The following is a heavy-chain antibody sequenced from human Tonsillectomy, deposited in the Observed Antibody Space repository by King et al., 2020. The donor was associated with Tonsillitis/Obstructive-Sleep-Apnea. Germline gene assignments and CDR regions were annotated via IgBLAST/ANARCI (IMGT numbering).Heavy chain of an antibody. J-gene: IGHJ4*02. CDR1: GYSFTTYV. V-gene: IGHV5-51*01. D-gene: IGHD1-26*01. CDR2: IYPGNSDT. CDR3: ARHRTSGSLEPGGY. Sequence: VQLVESGAEMKKPGESLKISCECSGYSFTTYVIVWVLQMLGKGLEWMGFIYPGNSDTCYTPSFQGHGTISADKSISTAYLQQSSLNASDTAMYYCARHRTSGSLEPGGYWGQGTLVTVSS.